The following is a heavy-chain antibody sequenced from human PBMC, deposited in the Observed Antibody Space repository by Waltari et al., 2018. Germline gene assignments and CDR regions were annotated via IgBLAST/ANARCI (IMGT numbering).Heavy chain of an antibody. CDR2: IYSGGST. CDR3: AKDIVVVPAAIFDY. D-gene: IGHD2-2*02. J-gene: IGHJ4*02. Sequence: EVQLVESGDGLIQPGGSLRLSCAASGFTVSSNYMSWVRQAPGKGLELVSVIYSGGSTYYSDSVKGRFTIARDNSKNTLYLQMNSLRAEDTAVYYCAKDIVVVPAAIFDYWGQGTLVTVSS. CDR1: GFTVSSNY. V-gene: IGHV3-53*01.